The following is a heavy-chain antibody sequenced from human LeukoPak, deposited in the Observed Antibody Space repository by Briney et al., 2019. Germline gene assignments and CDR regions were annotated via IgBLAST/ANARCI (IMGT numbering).Heavy chain of an antibody. CDR1: GVSISSSSYY. J-gene: IGHJ4*02. CDR2: MFYSGSI. V-gene: IGHV4-39*07. D-gene: IGHD3-10*01. Sequence: SETLSLTCTVSGVSISSSSYYWGWIRQPPGKGLEWIGTMFYSGSIYYNPSLKSRVTISVDTSKNQFSLKLSSVTAADTAVYYCARDHFYGLGSQPLDYWGQGTLVTVSS. CDR3: ARDHFYGLGSQPLDY.